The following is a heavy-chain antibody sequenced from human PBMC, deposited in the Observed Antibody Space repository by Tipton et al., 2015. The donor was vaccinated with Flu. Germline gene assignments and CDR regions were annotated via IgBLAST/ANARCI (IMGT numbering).Heavy chain of an antibody. V-gene: IGHV4-61*02. CDR3: VGLSREEFGEFWSWFDP. CDR1: GDSISSGTYY. D-gene: IGHD3-10*01. CDR2: IYASGST. J-gene: IGHJ5*02. Sequence: TLSLTCTVSGDSISSGTYYWSWIRQPAGKGLEWIGRIYASGSTDYNPSLKSRVTMSVDTSKNQYSLKLSSVTAADTAVYYCVGLSREEFGEFWSWFDPWGQGTLVTVSS.